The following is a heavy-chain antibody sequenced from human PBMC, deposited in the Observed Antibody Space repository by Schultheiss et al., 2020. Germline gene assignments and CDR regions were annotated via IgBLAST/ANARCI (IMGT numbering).Heavy chain of an antibody. V-gene: IGHV4-4*07. J-gene: IGHJ2*01. Sequence: SETLSLTCTVSGGSISSYYWSWIRQPAGKGLEWIGRIYTSGSTNYNPSLKSRVTMSVDTSKNQFSLKLSSVTAADTAVYYCARGRPPPFYYGSGRVWYFDLWGRGTLVTVSS. CDR3: ARGRPPPFYYGSGRVWYFDL. CDR2: IYTSGST. CDR1: GGSISSYY. D-gene: IGHD3-10*01.